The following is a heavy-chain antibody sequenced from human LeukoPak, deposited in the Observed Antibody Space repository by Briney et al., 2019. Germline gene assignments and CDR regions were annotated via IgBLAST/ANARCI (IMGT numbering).Heavy chain of an antibody. Sequence: GASVKVSCKASGYTFTCYYMHWVRQAPGQGLEWMGWINPNSGGTNYAQKFQGRVTMTRDTSISTAYMELSRLRSDDTAVYYCARGTVTTSSYYYYYMDVWGKGTTVTVSS. D-gene: IGHD4-17*01. CDR1: GYTFTCYY. V-gene: IGHV1-2*02. CDR3: ARGTVTTSSYYYYYMDV. CDR2: INPNSGGT. J-gene: IGHJ6*03.